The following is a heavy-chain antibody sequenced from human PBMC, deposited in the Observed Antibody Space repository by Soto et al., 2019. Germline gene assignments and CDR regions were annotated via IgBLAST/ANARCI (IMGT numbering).Heavy chain of an antibody. Sequence: GGSLRLSCAASGFTFSSYAMSWVRQAPGKGLEWVSAISGSGGSTYYADSVKGRFTISRDNSKNTLYLQMNSLRAEDTAVYYCAKDPGYYYDSSGYYLRAFDIWGQGTMVTVSS. V-gene: IGHV3-23*01. D-gene: IGHD3-22*01. CDR1: GFTFSSYA. CDR2: ISGSGGST. CDR3: AKDPGYYYDSSGYYLRAFDI. J-gene: IGHJ3*02.